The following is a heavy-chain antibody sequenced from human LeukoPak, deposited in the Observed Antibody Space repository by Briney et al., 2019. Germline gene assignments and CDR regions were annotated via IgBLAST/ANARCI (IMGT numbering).Heavy chain of an antibody. Sequence: ASVKVSCKVSGYMFSELSMHWVRQAPRKGLEWMGSFDPVDGETIYAQKFQGRVTMTEDTSTDTAYMELSSLRSEDTAVYYCATEKNCSSTDCSAGMDVWGQGTTVTVSS. CDR2: FDPVDGET. V-gene: IGHV1-24*01. D-gene: IGHD2-2*01. J-gene: IGHJ6*02. CDR3: ATEKNCSSTDCSAGMDV. CDR1: GYMFSELS.